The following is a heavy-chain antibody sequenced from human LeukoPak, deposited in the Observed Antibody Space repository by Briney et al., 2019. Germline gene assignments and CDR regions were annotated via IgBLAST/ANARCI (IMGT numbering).Heavy chain of an antibody. J-gene: IGHJ6*02. CDR2: ISGSGGST. V-gene: IGHV3-23*01. CDR1: GFTFSSYW. CDR3: AKKAPGPYGSGSYYPPYGMDV. D-gene: IGHD3-10*01. Sequence: GGSLRLSCAASGFTFSSYWTHWVRQAPGKGLEWVSAISGSGGSTYYADSVKGRFTISRDNSKNTLYLQMNSLRAEDTAVYYCAKKAPGPYGSGSYYPPYGMDVWGQGTTVTVSS.